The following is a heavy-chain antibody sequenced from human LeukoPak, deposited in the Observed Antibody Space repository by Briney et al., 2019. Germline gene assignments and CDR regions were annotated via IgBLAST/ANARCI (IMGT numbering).Heavy chain of an antibody. CDR1: GVSIRSSSYV. CDR3: ARLDFWSGYYLDY. J-gene: IGHJ4*02. V-gene: IGHV4-39*01. D-gene: IGHD3-3*01. CDR2: MDYSGSS. Sequence: MASETLSLTGSGPGVSIRSSSYVWGWLRQPPGKGREWIGSMDYSGSSYYNPSHRSVVTISVDTSKNQFSLKLSSVAAADTVVFYGARLDFWSGYYLDYWGQGTLVTVSS.